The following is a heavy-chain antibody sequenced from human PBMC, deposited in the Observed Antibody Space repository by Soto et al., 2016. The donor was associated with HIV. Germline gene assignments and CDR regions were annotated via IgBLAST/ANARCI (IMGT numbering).Heavy chain of an antibody. CDR3: ARGDRVGRNYYYYMDV. CDR2: ISYNGRIQ. J-gene: IGHJ6*03. CDR1: GFTFSNHA. Sequence: VQLVESGGGVVQPGRSLRLSCTASGFTFSNHAMHWVRQAPGKGLDWVAVISYNGRIQNYPDSVRADSSSPETIPKNTLYLQMSSLTAEDTAVYFCARGDRVGRNYYYYMDVWGKRATVTVSS. D-gene: IGHD1-26*01. V-gene: IGHV3-30*04.